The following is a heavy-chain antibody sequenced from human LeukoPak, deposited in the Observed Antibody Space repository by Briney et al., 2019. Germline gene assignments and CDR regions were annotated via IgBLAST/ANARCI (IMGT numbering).Heavy chain of an antibody. V-gene: IGHV3-7*01. D-gene: IGHD3-3*01. CDR2: IKQDGSEK. J-gene: IGHJ3*02. CDR3: ANYDFWSGYTAFDI. CDR1: GFTFSSYS. Sequence: GGSLRLSCAASGFTFSSYSMNWVRQAPGKGLEWVANIKQDGSEKYYVDSVKGRFTISRDNAKNSLCLQMNSLRAEDTAVYYCANYDFWSGYTAFDIWGQGTMVTVSS.